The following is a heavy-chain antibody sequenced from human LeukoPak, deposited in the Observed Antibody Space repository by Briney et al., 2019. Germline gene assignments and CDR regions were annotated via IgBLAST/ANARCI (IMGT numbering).Heavy chain of an antibody. J-gene: IGHJ4*02. CDR2: IRCSGGST. V-gene: IGHV3-23*01. CDR1: GFTFRSYA. CDR3: AKDPSEYSSGL. D-gene: IGHD6-19*01. Sequence: GGSLRLSCAASGFTFRSYAMSWVRQAPGKGLEWVSAIRCSGGSTFYADCVKGRFTISRDNHKNTLYLQMTTLRAEDTAVYYCAKDPSEYSSGLWGQGTRVPVSS.